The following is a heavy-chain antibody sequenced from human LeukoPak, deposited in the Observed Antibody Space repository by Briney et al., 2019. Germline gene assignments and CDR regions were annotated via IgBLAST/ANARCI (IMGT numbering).Heavy chain of an antibody. J-gene: IGHJ4*02. CDR1: GFTFSSYS. V-gene: IGHV3-48*01. D-gene: IGHD2-2*02. CDR3: ARNPSIVRYCGSTSCYTGPFDY. CDR2: ISSSSTI. Sequence: PGGSLRLSCAASGFTFSSYSMNWVRQAPGKGLEWVSYISSSSTIYYADSVKGRFTISRDNAKNSLYLQMNSLRAENTAVYYCARNPSIVRYCGSTSCYTGPFDYWGQGTLVTVSS.